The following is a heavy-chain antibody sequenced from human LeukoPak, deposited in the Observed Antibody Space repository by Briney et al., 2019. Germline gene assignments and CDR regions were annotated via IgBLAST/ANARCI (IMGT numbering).Heavy chain of an antibody. CDR3: AREGLNMVRGVIPKEAWGWFDP. CDR1: GGSISSYY. V-gene: IGHV4-4*07. J-gene: IGHJ5*02. D-gene: IGHD3-10*01. Sequence: SETLSLTCTVSGGSISSYYWNWIRQPAGKGLEWIGRIYTSGSTNYNPSLKSRVTISVDTSKNQFSLKLSSVTAADTAVYYCAREGLNMVRGVIPKEAWGWFDPWGQGTLVTVSS. CDR2: IYTSGST.